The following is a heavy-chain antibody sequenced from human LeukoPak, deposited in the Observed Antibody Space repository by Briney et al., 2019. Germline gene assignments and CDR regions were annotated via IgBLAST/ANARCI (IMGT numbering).Heavy chain of an antibody. Sequence: GGSLKISCKGSGYSFTSYWIGWVRQMPGKGLEWMGIIYPGDSDTRYSPSFQGQVTISADKSISTAYLQWSSLKASDTAMYYCARLDCSGGSCYFDAFDIWGQGTMVTVSS. V-gene: IGHV5-51*01. CDR2: IYPGDSDT. CDR3: ARLDCSGGSCYFDAFDI. CDR1: GYSFTSYW. D-gene: IGHD2-15*01. J-gene: IGHJ3*02.